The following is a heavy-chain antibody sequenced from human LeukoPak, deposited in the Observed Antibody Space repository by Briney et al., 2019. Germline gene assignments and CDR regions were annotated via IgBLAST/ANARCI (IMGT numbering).Heavy chain of an antibody. CDR1: GYTLTELS. D-gene: IGHD6-19*01. CDR3: ATDVNAVAGPSPSFDY. CDR2: FDPEDGET. Sequence: ASVKVSCKVSGYTLTELSMHWVRQAPGKGLEWMGGFDPEDGETIYAQKFQGRVTMTEDTSTDTAYMELGSLRSEDTAVYYCATDVNAVAGPSPSFDYWGQGTLVTVSS. J-gene: IGHJ4*02. V-gene: IGHV1-24*01.